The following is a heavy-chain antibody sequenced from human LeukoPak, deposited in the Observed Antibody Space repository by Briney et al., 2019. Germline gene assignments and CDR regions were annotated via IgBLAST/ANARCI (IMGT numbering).Heavy chain of an antibody. J-gene: IGHJ6*02. D-gene: IGHD3-22*01. CDR1: GYSFTSYW. CDR3: ARLSDDSSGYYYYYYGMDV. CDR2: IYPGDSDT. Sequence: GESLKISCKGSGYSFTSYWIGWVRQLPGKGLEWMGIIYPGDSDTRYSPSFQGQVTISADKSISTAYLQWSSLKASDTAMYYCARLSDDSSGYYYYYYGMDVWGQGTTVTVSS. V-gene: IGHV5-51*01.